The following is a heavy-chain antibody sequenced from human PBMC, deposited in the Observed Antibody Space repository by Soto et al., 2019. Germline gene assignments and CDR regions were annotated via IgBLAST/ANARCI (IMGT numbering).Heavy chain of an antibody. CDR2: IYRSGST. Sequence: SEILSLTCTVSGDSVRNQYWSWIRRPPGRGLKWIGYIYRSGSTKYNPSLKSRLTISVDTSKNQFSLKLSSVTAADTAVYYCARTLDYGHMDVWGKGTTVTVSS. V-gene: IGHV4-4*09. D-gene: IGHD3-16*01. J-gene: IGHJ6*03. CDR3: ARTLDYGHMDV. CDR1: GDSVRNQY.